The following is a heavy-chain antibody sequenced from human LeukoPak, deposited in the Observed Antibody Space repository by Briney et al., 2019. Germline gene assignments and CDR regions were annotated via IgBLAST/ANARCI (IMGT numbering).Heavy chain of an antibody. CDR2: ISTSGRTT. CDR3: ARDRTMVRGLANYFYGMDA. J-gene: IGHJ6*02. CDR1: GFSFSSDE. V-gene: IGHV3-48*03. D-gene: IGHD3-10*01. Sequence: GGSLRLSCAASGFSFSSDELNWVRQAPGKGLEWLSYISTSGRTTYYADSVKGRFTISRDNAKNSLYLQMSSLRAEDTAVYYCARDRTMVRGLANYFYGMDAWGQGTTVIVSS.